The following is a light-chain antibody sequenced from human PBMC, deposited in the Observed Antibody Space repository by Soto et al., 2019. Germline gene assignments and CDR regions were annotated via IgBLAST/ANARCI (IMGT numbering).Light chain of an antibody. V-gene: IGKV1-39*01. J-gene: IGKJ2*02. CDR3: QQSYSTPRT. CDR1: ESISNY. Sequence: DVPMTQSPSSLSASVGDRVTITCRASESISNYLNWYQQTPGKAPKLLISAASSLQSGVPSRFSGSGTGTDFTLTISNRQPEDFATYYCQQSYSTPRTFGQGTKLEI. CDR2: AAS.